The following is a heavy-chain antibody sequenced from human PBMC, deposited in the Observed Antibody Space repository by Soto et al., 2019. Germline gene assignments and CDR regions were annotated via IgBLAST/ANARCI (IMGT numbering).Heavy chain of an antibody. Sequence: SGPTLVNPTQTLTLTCTLSGFSLNAIGSRVGWIRQPPGKALEWLALIYRNDDKRYSPSLKSRLTITKDTSKNQVVLTMTNMDPVDTAAYYCAHRRTYRYYFDYRGQGTLVTVSS. CDR1: GFSLNAIGSR. CDR3: AHRRTYRYYFDY. D-gene: IGHD2-15*01. V-gene: IGHV2-5*01. CDR2: IYRNDDK. J-gene: IGHJ4*02.